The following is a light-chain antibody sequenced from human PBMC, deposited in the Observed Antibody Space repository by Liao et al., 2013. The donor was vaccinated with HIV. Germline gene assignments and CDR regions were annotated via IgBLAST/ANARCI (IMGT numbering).Light chain of an antibody. CDR1: MLAKKH. CDR3: FCASNNYGV. Sequence: SYELTQPSSVSVSPGQTARITCSGEMLAKKHARWFQQKPGQAPVQVIFNDIQRPSGIPERFAGSSSGTTVTLTITGAQPDDEADYHCFCASNNYGVFGGGTKLTVL. J-gene: IGLJ2*01. CDR2: NDI. V-gene: IGLV3-27*01.